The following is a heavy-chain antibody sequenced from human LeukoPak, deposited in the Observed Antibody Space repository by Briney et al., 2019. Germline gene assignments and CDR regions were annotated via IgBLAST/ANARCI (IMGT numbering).Heavy chain of an antibody. J-gene: IGHJ4*02. CDR1: GGSISSGGYY. CDR2: IYHSGST. Sequence: PSQTLSLTCTVSGGSISSGGYYWSWIRRPPGKGLEWIGYIYHSGSTYYNPSLKSRVTISVDRSKNQFSLKLSSVTAADTAVYYCARDHCSSTSCSFDYWGQGTLVTVSS. V-gene: IGHV4-30-2*01. D-gene: IGHD2-2*01. CDR3: ARDHCSSTSCSFDY.